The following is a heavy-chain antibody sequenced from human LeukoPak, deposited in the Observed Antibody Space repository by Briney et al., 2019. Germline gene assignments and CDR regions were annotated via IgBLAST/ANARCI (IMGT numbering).Heavy chain of an antibody. CDR2: ISSSSSYI. CDR3: ARVFSSRFNY. D-gene: IGHD2/OR15-2a*01. CDR1: GFTFSSYS. J-gene: IGHJ4*02. V-gene: IGHV3-21*01. Sequence: GGSLRLSCAASGFTFSSYSMNWVRQAPGKGLEWVSSISSSSSYIYYADSVKGRFTISRDNAKNSLYLQMNSLRAEDTSVYYCARVFSSRFNYWGQGTLVTVSS.